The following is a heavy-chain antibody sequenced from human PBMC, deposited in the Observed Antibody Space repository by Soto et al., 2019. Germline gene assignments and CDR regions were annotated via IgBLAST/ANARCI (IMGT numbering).Heavy chain of an antibody. J-gene: IGHJ6*02. V-gene: IGHV4-39*01. CDR3: ASQQLVHYYYGMDV. D-gene: IGHD6-13*01. Sequence: PSETLSLTCTVSGGSISSSSYYWGWIRQPPGKGLEWIGSIYYSGSTYYNPFLKSRVTISVDTSKNQFSLKPSSVTAADTAVCYCASQQLVHYYYGMDVWGQGTTVTVSS. CDR2: IYYSGST. CDR1: GGSISSSSYY.